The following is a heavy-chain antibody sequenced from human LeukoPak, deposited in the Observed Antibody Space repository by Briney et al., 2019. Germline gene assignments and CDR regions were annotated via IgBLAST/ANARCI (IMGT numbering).Heavy chain of an antibody. V-gene: IGHV4-4*07. CDR3: ARMGEYNFWSGYHTYYYMDV. Sequence: SETLSLTCTVSGGSISSYYWIWIRQPPGKGLEWIGRIDSSGSASYNPSLKSRVTMSVATSKTQFSLKLSSVTAADTAVYYCARMGEYNFWSGYHTYYYMDVWGKGTTVTVSS. CDR1: GGSISSYY. D-gene: IGHD3-3*01. J-gene: IGHJ6*03. CDR2: IDSSGSA.